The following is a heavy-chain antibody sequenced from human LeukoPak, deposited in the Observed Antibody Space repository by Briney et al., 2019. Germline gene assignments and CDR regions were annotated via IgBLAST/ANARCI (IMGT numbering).Heavy chain of an antibody. CDR2: ISTYNGNT. J-gene: IGHJ5*02. Sequence: ASVKVSCKASGYTFTSYGISWVRQAPGQGLEWMGWISTYNGNTNYAQKLQGRVTMTTDTSTSTAYMELRSLRSDDTAVYYCASDRALSIAAAAHRWWFDHWGQGTLVTVSS. CDR1: GYTFTSYG. D-gene: IGHD6-13*01. V-gene: IGHV1-18*01. CDR3: ASDRALSIAAAAHRWWFDH.